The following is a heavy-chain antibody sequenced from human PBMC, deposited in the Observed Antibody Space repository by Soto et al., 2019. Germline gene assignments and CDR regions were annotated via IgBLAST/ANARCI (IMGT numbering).Heavy chain of an antibody. CDR1: GYTFTSYG. Sequence: QVQLVQSGAEVKKPGASVKVSCKASGYTFTSYGISWVRQAPGQGLEWMGGISAYNGNTNYAQKLQGRVTMTSDTSTSTDHMELRRQRSDDTSVYYCASANYGSAHGVFDYWGQGTLVTVSS. CDR2: ISAYNGNT. CDR3: ASANYGSAHGVFDY. D-gene: IGHD3-10*01. V-gene: IGHV1-18*01. J-gene: IGHJ4*02.